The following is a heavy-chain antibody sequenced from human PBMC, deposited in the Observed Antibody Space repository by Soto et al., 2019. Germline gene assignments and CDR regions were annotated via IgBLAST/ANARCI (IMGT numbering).Heavy chain of an antibody. J-gene: IGHJ4*02. D-gene: IGHD3-3*01. CDR3: TKVGGLYDFWSGPLHFDL. CDR2: ISWNSDSI. V-gene: IGHV3-9*01. Sequence: EGQLVESGGGFVQPGRSLRLSCAGSGFIFDDFALHWVRQAPGKCLEWVSGISWNSDSIGYADAVKGRFTISRDNAKNSLYLQMNSLRVEDTALYYCTKVGGLYDFWSGPLHFDLWGQGTLVTVSS. CDR1: GFIFDDFA.